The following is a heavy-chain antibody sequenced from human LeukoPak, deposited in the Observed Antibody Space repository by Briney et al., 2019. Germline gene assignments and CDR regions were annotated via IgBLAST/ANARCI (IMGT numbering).Heavy chain of an antibody. CDR1: GGSISSYY. D-gene: IGHD3-3*01. CDR3: ASYRGSGYYQYFDY. CDR2: IYYSGST. J-gene: IGHJ4*02. Sequence: PSETLSLTCTVSGGSISSYYWSWIRQPPGKGLEWIGHIYYSGSTNYNPSLKSRVTISIDTSKNQFSLRLSSVTAADTAVYYCASYRGSGYYQYFDYWGQGALVTVSS. V-gene: IGHV4-59*01.